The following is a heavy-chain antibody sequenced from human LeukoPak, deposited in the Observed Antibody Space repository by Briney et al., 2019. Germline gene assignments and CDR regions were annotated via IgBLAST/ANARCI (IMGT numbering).Heavy chain of an antibody. CDR3: AGDRYYYDSSGYYPLDY. CDR1: GYTFTSYG. CDR2: VSAYNGNT. Sequence: ASVKVSCKASGYTFTSYGISWVRQAPGQGLEWMGWVSAYNGNTNYAQKLQGRVTMTTDTSTSTAYMELRSLRSDDTAVYYCAGDRYYYDSSGYYPLDYWGQGTLVTVSS. J-gene: IGHJ4*02. V-gene: IGHV1-18*01. D-gene: IGHD3-22*01.